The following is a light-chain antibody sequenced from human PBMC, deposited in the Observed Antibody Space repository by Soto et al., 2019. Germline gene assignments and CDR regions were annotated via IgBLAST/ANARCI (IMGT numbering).Light chain of an antibody. Sequence: DIVMTQSPLSLPVTPGEPASISCRSSQSLLHSNGYTYLNWYLQKPGQSQQLLIYLGSNRASGVPDRFSGSGSGTDFTLKISRVEAEDVGVYYCMQALQTPLTFGGGTKVEIK. CDR2: LGS. V-gene: IGKV2-28*01. J-gene: IGKJ4*01. CDR1: QSLLHSNGYTY. CDR3: MQALQTPLT.